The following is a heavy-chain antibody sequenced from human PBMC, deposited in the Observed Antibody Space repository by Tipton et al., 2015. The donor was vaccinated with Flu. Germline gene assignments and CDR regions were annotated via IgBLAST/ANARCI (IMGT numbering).Heavy chain of an antibody. V-gene: IGHV3-53*01. D-gene: IGHD1-14*01. CDR3: TRGNPPNSDTDY. Sequence: SLRLSCTASGFIVSSDYMSWVRQAPGKGLEWVSVIYSSDSTSYADSVRGRFTISRDNAKNSLYLQMNSLRAEDTAVYYCTRGNPPNSDTDYWGQGTLVTVSS. J-gene: IGHJ4*02. CDR1: GFIVSSDY. CDR2: IYSSDST.